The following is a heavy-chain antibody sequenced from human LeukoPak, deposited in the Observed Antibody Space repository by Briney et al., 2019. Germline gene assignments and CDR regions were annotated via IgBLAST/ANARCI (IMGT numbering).Heavy chain of an antibody. V-gene: IGHV4-39*07. CDR2: INHSGST. CDR3: ARGLWAGY. J-gene: IGHJ4*02. D-gene: IGHD2-21*01. CDR1: GGSISSSSYY. Sequence: PSETLSLTCTVSGGSISSSSYYWGWIRQPPVKGLEWIGEINHSGSTNYNPSLKSRVTISVDTSKNQFSLKLSSVTAADTAVYYCARGLWAGYWGQGTLVTVSS.